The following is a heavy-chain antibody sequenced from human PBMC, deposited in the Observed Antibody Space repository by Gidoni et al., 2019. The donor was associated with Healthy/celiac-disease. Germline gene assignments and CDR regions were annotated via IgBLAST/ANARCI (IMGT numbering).Heavy chain of an antibody. Sequence: EVQLVESGGGLIQPGGSLRLSCAASGFTVSSNYMSWVRQAPGKGLEWVSVIYSGGSTYYADSVKGRFTISRDNSKNTLYLQMNSLRAEDTAVYYCARESLDSSSWTRRGYFDYWGQGTLVTVSS. CDR3: ARESLDSSSWTRRGYFDY. V-gene: IGHV3-53*01. CDR2: IYSGGST. J-gene: IGHJ4*02. D-gene: IGHD6-13*01. CDR1: GFTVSSNY.